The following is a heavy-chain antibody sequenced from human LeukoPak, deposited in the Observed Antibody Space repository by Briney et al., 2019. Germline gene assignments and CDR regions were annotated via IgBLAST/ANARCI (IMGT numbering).Heavy chain of an antibody. V-gene: IGHV3-48*02. CDR1: GFTFSTYS. Sequence: GGSLRLSCAASGFTFSTYSMNWVRQAPGKGLEWLSYIRSGGTKNYADSVKGRFIISRDNAKNSLYLQMNSLRDEDTAVYYCARDEAYGFDTWGQGTMVTVSS. CDR3: ARDEAYGFDT. J-gene: IGHJ3*02. CDR2: IRSGGTK.